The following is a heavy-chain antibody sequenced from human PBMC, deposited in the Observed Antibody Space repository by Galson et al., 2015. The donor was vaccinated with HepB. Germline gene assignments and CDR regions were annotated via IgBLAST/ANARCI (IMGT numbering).Heavy chain of an antibody. J-gene: IGHJ3*02. V-gene: IGHV5-51*03. CDR2: IYPGDSDT. CDR3: ARPIDYDSSGYHAFVI. D-gene: IGHD3-22*01. Sequence: QSGAEVKKPGESLKISCKGSGYSFTSYWIGWVRQMPGKGLEWMGIIYPGDSDTRYSPSFQGQVTISADKSISTAYLQWSSLKASDTAMYYCARPIDYDSSGYHAFVIWGKGTRVTGPS. CDR1: GYSFTSYW.